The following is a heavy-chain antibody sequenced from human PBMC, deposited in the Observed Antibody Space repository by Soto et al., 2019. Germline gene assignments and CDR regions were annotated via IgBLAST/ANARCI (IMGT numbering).Heavy chain of an antibody. Sequence: QVQLVESGGGVVQPGRSLRLSCAASGFTFSSYAMHWVRQAPGKGLEWVAVISYDGSNKYYADSVKGRFTISRDNSKNTLYLKMNSLRAEDTAVYYCAREGKYYFDYWGQGTLVTVSS. V-gene: IGHV3-30-3*01. J-gene: IGHJ4*02. CDR3: AREGKYYFDY. CDR2: ISYDGSNK. D-gene: IGHD3-10*01. CDR1: GFTFSSYA.